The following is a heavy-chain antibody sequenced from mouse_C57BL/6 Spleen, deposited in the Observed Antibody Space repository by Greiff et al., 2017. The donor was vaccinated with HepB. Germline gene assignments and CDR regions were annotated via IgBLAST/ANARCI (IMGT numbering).Heavy chain of an antibody. Sequence: VQLQQPGAELVKPGASVKMSCKASGYTFTSYWITWVKQRPGQGLEWIGDIYPGSGSTNYNEKFKSKATRTVDTSSSTAYRQLSSLTSEDSAVYYCARIYYSKGDAMDYWGQGTSVTVSS. D-gene: IGHD2-5*01. CDR3: ARIYYSKGDAMDY. J-gene: IGHJ4*01. CDR1: GYTFTSYW. CDR2: IYPGSGST. V-gene: IGHV1-55*01.